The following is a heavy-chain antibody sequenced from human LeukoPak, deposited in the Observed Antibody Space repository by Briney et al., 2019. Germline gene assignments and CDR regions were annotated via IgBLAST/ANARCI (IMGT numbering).Heavy chain of an antibody. CDR1: GFTFSSYG. V-gene: IGHV3-21*01. CDR3: ARKTSGTLLFDY. Sequence: PGGSLRLSCAASGFTFSSYGMNWVRQAPGKGLEWVSSISSSSSYIYYADSVKGRFTISRDNAKNSLYLQMNSLRAEDTAVYYCARKTSGTLLFDYWGQGTLVTVSS. J-gene: IGHJ4*02. D-gene: IGHD6-13*01. CDR2: ISSSSSYI.